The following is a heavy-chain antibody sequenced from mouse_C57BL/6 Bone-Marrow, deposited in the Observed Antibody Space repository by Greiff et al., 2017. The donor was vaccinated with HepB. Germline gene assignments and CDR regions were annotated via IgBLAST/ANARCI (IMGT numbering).Heavy chain of an antibody. CDR3: AREEYITKVGADYYAMDY. CDR2: IDPSDSYT. J-gene: IGHJ4*01. Sequence: QVQLQQPGAELVKPGASVKLSCKASGFTFTSYWMQWVKQRPGQGLEWIGEIDPSDSYTNYNQKFKGKATLTVDTSSSTAYMQLSSLTSEDSAVYYCAREEYITKVGADYYAMDYWGQGTTVTVSS. D-gene: IGHD1-1*01. CDR1: GFTFTSYW. V-gene: IGHV1-50*01.